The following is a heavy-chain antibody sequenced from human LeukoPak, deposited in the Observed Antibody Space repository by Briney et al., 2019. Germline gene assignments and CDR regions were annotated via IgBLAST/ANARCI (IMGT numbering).Heavy chain of an antibody. Sequence: GGSLRLSCAASGFTFSSYEMNWVRQAPGKGLEWVSYISSSGSTIYYADSVKGRFTISRDNAKNSLYLQMNTLRAEDTAVYYCARDGYYYSGMDVWGQGTTVTVSS. CDR2: ISSSGSTI. J-gene: IGHJ6*02. V-gene: IGHV3-48*03. CDR1: GFTFSSYE. CDR3: ARDGYYYSGMDV.